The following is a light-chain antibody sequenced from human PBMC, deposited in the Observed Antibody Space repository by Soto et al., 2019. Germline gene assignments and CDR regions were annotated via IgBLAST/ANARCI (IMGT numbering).Light chain of an antibody. CDR1: QSISSY. CDR2: AAS. V-gene: IGKV1-39*01. CDR3: QHYKSYPYT. J-gene: IGKJ5*01. Sequence: SQSTGCLCAGIRVSFRFLCLASQSISSYLNWYQQKPGKAPKLLIYAASSLQSGVPSRFSGSGSGTEFTLTISSVQPDDFATYYCQHYKSYPYTFGQGTRLEIK.